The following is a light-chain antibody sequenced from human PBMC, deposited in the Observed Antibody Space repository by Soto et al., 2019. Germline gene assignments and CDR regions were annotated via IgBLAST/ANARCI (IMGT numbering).Light chain of an antibody. V-gene: IGKV1-5*02. CDR3: QQYNSYWT. Sequence: SPSAVSAYKGDRATLFCRASQSVSTRLAWYQQKPGKHPKVLIYDASSRAGGVPSRSTGRGSGTEFTLTISSLQPDDFATYYRQQYNSYWTFGQGTK. CDR1: QSVSTR. J-gene: IGKJ1*01. CDR2: DAS.